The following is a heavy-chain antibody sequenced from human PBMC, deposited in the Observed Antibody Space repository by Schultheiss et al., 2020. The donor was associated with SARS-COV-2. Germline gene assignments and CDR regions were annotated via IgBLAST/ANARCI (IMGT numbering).Heavy chain of an antibody. Sequence: GGSLRLSCAASGFTFSSYGMHWVRQASGKGLEWVSAISGSGVSTYYTDSVKGRFTISRDNAKNSLYLQMNSLRAEDTAVYYCAKGAYSYGEYYFDYWGQGTLVTVSS. J-gene: IGHJ4*02. CDR1: GFTFSSYG. CDR3: AKGAYSYGEYYFDY. D-gene: IGHD5-18*01. CDR2: ISGSGVST. V-gene: IGHV3-23*01.